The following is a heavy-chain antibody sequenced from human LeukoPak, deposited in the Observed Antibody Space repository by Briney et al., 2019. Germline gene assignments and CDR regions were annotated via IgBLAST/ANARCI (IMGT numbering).Heavy chain of an antibody. D-gene: IGHD3-16*01. V-gene: IGHV5-51*01. Sequence: GESLKISCEASGYTFTHQWIGWLRQIPGTGLEWVGIIYPRDSDTIYSPSFQGHVTISADTSINTAYLEWRSLEASDTAMYYCARHSDVVGAIWGQGTQVTVSS. CDR3: ARHSDVVGAI. CDR2: IYPRDSDT. J-gene: IGHJ4*02. CDR1: GYTFTHQW.